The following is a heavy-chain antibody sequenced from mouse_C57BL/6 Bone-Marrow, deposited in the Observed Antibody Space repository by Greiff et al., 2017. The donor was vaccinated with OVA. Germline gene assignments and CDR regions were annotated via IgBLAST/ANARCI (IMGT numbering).Heavy chain of an antibody. D-gene: IGHD1-1*01. Sequence: DVKLVESGGDLVKPGGSLKLSCAASGFTFSSYGMYWVRQTPDKRLEWVATISSGGSYTYYPDSVKGRFTISRDNSKNTLYLQMSSLKYEDTAVYYCAIFLGSRFAYWGQATLVTVSA. V-gene: IGHV5-6*02. CDR1: GFTFSSYG. CDR2: ISSGGSYT. CDR3: AIFLGSRFAY. J-gene: IGHJ3*01.